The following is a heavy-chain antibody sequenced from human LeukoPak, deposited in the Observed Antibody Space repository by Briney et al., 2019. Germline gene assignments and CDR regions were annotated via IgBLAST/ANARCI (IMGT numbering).Heavy chain of an antibody. CDR1: GFTFSSYA. J-gene: IGHJ5*02. V-gene: IGHV3-23*01. CDR2: ISGSGGST. Sequence: GGSLRLSCAASGFTFSSYAMGWVRQAPGKGLEWVSAISGSGGSTYYADSEKGRFTISRDNSKNTLYLQMNSLRAEDTAVYYCARRYDFRSGYYPTNWFDPWGQGTLVTVSS. CDR3: ARRYDFRSGYYPTNWFDP. D-gene: IGHD3-3*01.